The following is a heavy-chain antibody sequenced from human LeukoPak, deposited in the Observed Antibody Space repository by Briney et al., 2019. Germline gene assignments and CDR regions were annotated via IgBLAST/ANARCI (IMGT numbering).Heavy chain of an antibody. J-gene: IGHJ6*04. Sequence: GGSLRLSCAASGFTFSSYSMDWVRQAPGKGLEWVSYISSSSSTICYADSVKGRFTISRDNAKNSLYLQMNSLRAEDTAVYYCAELGITMIGGVWGKGTTVTISS. CDR3: AELGITMIGGV. D-gene: IGHD3-10*02. CDR1: GFTFSSYS. V-gene: IGHV3-48*01. CDR2: ISSSSSTI.